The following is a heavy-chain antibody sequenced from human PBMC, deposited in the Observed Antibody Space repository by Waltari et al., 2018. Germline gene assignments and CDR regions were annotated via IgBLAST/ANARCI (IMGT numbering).Heavy chain of an antibody. V-gene: IGHV3-23*04. J-gene: IGHJ4*02. Sequence: EVQLVESGGGLVQPGGSLSLSCAASGFTFRSYAMSWVLQAPGKGLEWVAAISGSGGSTYYADSVKGRFTISRDNTKNTLYLQMNSLRAEDTAVYYCAKMLYDSSSLYRFDYWGQGTLVTVSS. CDR1: GFTFRSYA. CDR3: AKMLYDSSSLYRFDY. CDR2: ISGSGGST. D-gene: IGHD6-6*01.